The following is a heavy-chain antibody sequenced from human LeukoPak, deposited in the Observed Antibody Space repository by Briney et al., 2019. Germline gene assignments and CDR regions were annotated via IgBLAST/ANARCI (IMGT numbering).Heavy chain of an antibody. CDR1: GFTFSSYW. CDR3: AIDIVVVPAATEYFQQ. V-gene: IGHV3-74*01. CDR2: INSDGSST. J-gene: IGHJ1*01. Sequence: GGSLRLSCAASGFTFSSYWMHWVRQAPGKGLVWVSRINSDGSSTSYADSVKGRFTISRDNAKNTLYLQMNSLRAEDTAVYYCAIDIVVVPAATEYFQQWGQGTLVTVSP. D-gene: IGHD2-2*01.